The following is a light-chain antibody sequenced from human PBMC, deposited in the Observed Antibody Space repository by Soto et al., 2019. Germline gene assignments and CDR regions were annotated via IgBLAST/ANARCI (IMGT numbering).Light chain of an antibody. V-gene: IGLV2-23*01. CDR3: CSYAGSRV. Sequence: QSALTQPASVSGSPGQSITISCTGTSSDVGSYKLVSWYQQHPGKAPKLMIYEGSKRRSGVSNRFSGSKSGNTASLTISGLQAEDEADYYCCSYAGSRVFSGGTKHTVL. CDR2: EGS. CDR1: SSDVGSYKL. J-gene: IGLJ3*02.